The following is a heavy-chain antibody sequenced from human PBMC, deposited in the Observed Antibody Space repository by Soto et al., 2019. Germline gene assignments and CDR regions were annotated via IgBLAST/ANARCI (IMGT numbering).Heavy chain of an antibody. D-gene: IGHD2-2*01. Sequence: GGSLRLSCAASGFTFSNAWMSWVRQAPGKGLEWVGRIKSKTDGGTTDYAAPVKGRFTISRDDSKNTRYLQMNSLKTEDTAVYYCTTAGGVGYCSSTSCYAYYYYYMDVWGKGTTVTVSS. V-gene: IGHV3-15*01. CDR2: IKSKTDGGTT. CDR3: TTAGGVGYCSSTSCYAYYYYYMDV. J-gene: IGHJ6*03. CDR1: GFTFSNAW.